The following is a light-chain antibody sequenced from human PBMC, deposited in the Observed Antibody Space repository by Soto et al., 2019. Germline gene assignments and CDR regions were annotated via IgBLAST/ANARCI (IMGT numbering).Light chain of an antibody. CDR2: AAS. CDR1: QGISSS. J-gene: IGKJ2*01. V-gene: IGKV1-9*01. Sequence: IQLTQSPSSLSASVGDGVTITCRASQGISSSLAWYQQKPGKAPKLLIYAASTLQSWVPSRFSGIGSGTDFTLTISSLQPEDFASYCCRQLHSFPPFTFGQGTKLEIK. CDR3: RQLHSFPPFT.